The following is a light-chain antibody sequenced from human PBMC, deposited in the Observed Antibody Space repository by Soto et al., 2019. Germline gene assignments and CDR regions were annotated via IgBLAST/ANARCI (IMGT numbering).Light chain of an antibody. V-gene: IGKV1-12*02. CDR3: QQENSFPST. Sequence: DIEMTQSPSSVSVSVGDRVTITCRASQGIGYWLAWYQQKPGKAPKLLIYPASTLQTGVPSRFSGSGSGTDFTLTISSLQPEDFAIYYWQQENSFPSTFGGGTKVEIK. J-gene: IGKJ4*01. CDR1: QGIGYW. CDR2: PAS.